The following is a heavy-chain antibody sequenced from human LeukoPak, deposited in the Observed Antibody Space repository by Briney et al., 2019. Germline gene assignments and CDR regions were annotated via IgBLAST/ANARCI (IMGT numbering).Heavy chain of an antibody. Sequence: GASVKVSCKASGYTFTSYDINWVRQATGQGLEWMGWMNPNSGNTGYAQKFQGRVTMTRNTSISTAYMELSSLRSEDTAVYYCARDGLNDYGVPAEYFQHWGQGTLVTVSS. CDR2: MNPNSGNT. CDR1: GYTFTSYD. V-gene: IGHV1-8*01. D-gene: IGHD4-17*01. CDR3: ARDGLNDYGVPAEYFQH. J-gene: IGHJ1*01.